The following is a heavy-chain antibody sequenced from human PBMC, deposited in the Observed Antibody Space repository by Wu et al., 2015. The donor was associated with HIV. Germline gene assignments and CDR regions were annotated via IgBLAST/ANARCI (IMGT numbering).Heavy chain of an antibody. D-gene: IGHD2-2*01. CDR3: ARDGRGYCSSTSCEPFDY. Sequence: QVQLVQSGAEVKKPGASVKVSCKASGYTFTSYYMHWVRQAPGQGLEWMGIINPSGGSTSYAQKFQGRVTMTRDTSTSTVYMELSSLRSEDTAVYYCARDGRGYCSSTSCEPFDYWGQGTLVTVSS. CDR2: INPSGGST. CDR1: GYTFTSYY. V-gene: IGHV1-46*03. J-gene: IGHJ4*02.